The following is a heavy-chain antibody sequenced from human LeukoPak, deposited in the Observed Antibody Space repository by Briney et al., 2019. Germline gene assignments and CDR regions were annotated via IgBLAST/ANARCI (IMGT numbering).Heavy chain of an antibody. Sequence: GGSLRLSCAASGFTFSNYNMNWVRQAPGKGLEWVSSIGSSSSYIFYADSVKGRFTISRDNAKNSLYLQMNSLRAEDTAVYYRARDSRVIINANNYYYYMDVWGKGTTVTVAS. CDR2: IGSSSSYI. D-gene: IGHD3-22*01. CDR3: ARDSRVIINANNYYYYMDV. CDR1: GFTFSNYN. V-gene: IGHV3-21*01. J-gene: IGHJ6*03.